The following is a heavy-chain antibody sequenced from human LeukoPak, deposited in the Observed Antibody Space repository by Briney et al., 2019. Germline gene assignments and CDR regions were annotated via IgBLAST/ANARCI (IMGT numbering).Heavy chain of an antibody. J-gene: IGHJ4*02. CDR2: INPSGGNT. CDR1: GYTFTSYY. Sequence: ASVKVSCKASGYTFTSYYMHWVRQAPGQGLEWMGIINPSGGNTSYAQKFQGRVTMTRDTSTSTVYMELSSLRSEDTAVYYCAGQDGDYGPWAYWGQGTLVTVSS. V-gene: IGHV1-46*01. CDR3: AGQDGDYGPWAY. D-gene: IGHD4-17*01.